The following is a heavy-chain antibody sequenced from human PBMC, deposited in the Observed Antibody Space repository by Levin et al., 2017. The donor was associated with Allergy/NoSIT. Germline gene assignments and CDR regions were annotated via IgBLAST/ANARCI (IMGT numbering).Heavy chain of an antibody. V-gene: IGHV3-23*01. J-gene: IGHJ4*02. CDR3: AKRLHDYIDY. Sequence: LSLTCAASGFTFSSYAMTWVRQAPGKGLEWVSSIIGSGATTYHADSVKGRFTISRDNSKNTLYLQMNSLRAEDTGVYYCAKRLHDYIDYWGQGTLVIVSS. CDR2: IIGSGATT. CDR1: GFTFSSYA.